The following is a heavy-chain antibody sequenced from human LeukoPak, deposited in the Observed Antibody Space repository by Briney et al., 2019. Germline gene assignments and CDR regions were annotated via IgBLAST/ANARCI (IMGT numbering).Heavy chain of an antibody. CDR2: IYHTGST. V-gene: IGHV4-39*01. CDR3: ARGYDSSGYLSPFDY. Sequence: ATETLSLTCSVSGDSISGNIFYWTWIRQAPGKGLEWIGNIYHTGSTYYNPSLKSRVTISVDTSKNQFSLNLTSVTAADTAVYYCARGYDSSGYLSPFDYWGQGTLVTVSS. J-gene: IGHJ4*02. D-gene: IGHD3-22*01. CDR1: GDSISGNIFY.